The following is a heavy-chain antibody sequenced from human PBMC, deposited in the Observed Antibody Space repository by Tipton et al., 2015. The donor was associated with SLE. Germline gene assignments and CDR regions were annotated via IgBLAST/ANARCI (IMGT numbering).Heavy chain of an antibody. CDR3: SGSISFYYGMDV. CDR2: IWYDGSNK. CDR1: GFTFSSYG. V-gene: IGHV3-33*08. Sequence: QLVQSGGGVVQPGRSLRLSCVASGFTFSSYGMHWVRQAPGKGLEWVAVIWYDGSNKYYADSVKGRFTISRDNSKNTLYLQMNSLRAEDTAVYYCSGSISFYYGMDVWGQGTTVTVSS. D-gene: IGHD2-2*01. J-gene: IGHJ6*02.